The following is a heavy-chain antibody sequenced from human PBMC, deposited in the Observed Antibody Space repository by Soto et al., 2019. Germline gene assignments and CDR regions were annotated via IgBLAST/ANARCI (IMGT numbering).Heavy chain of an antibody. V-gene: IGHV4-39*01. CDR3: ARVRWFGELLFGSWFDP. D-gene: IGHD3-10*01. CDR1: GGSISSSRYY. Sequence: PSETLSLTCTVSGGSISSSRYYWGWIRQPPGKGLEWIGSIYYSGSTYYNPSLKSRVTISVDTSKNQFSLKLSSVTAADTAVYYCARVRWFGELLFGSWFDPWGQGTLVTVSS. J-gene: IGHJ5*02. CDR2: IYYSGST.